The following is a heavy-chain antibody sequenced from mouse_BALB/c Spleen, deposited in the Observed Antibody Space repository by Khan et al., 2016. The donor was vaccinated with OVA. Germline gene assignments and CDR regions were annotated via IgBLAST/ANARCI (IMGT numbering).Heavy chain of an antibody. D-gene: IGHD2-12*01. CDR3: ARDTYRYDFAY. Sequence: VQLQESGPGLVQPSQNLSITCTVSGFSLITYGVHWVRQSPGKGLEWLGVIWSGGTTDYNEAFISRLSISKDNSKSQVFFRMNSLQSDDTAISYCARDTYRYDFAYWGRGTLVTVSA. V-gene: IGHV2-4-1*01. CDR1: GFSLITYG. J-gene: IGHJ3*01. CDR2: IWSGGTT.